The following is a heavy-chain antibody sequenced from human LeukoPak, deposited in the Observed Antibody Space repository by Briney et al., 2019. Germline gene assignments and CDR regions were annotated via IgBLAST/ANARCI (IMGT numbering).Heavy chain of an antibody. D-gene: IGHD3-22*01. V-gene: IGHV3-23*01. CDR2: ISASGRNR. J-gene: IGHJ1*01. CDR3: ATVEYYDSSGSCYFQH. CDR1: GFTFSNYA. Sequence: PGGSLRLSCAASGFTFSNYAMTWVRQAPGKGLELVSVISASGRNRDYADSVKGRFTISRDNAENTLSLLMNSLRAEGTAVYYCATVEYYDSSGSCYFQHWCQGTLLTVSS.